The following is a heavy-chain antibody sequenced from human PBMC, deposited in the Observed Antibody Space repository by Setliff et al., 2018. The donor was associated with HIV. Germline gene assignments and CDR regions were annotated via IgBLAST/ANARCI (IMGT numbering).Heavy chain of an antibody. V-gene: IGHV4-39*07. D-gene: IGHD5-18*01. CDR3: ARAEDTAMDDYYYMDV. CDR2: IFYTGST. Sequence: PSETLSLTCSVSGGSISSSTYYWGWIRQPPGKGLEWIGDIFYTGSTYYNPSLKSRVAISVDTSKNQFFLNLTSVTAADTAVYYCARAEDTAMDDYYYMDVWGRGTTVTVSS. CDR1: GGSISSSTYY. J-gene: IGHJ6*03.